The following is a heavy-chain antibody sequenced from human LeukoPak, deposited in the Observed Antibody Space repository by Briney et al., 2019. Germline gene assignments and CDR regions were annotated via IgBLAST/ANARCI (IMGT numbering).Heavy chain of an antibody. V-gene: IGHV4-61*08. D-gene: IGHD4-17*01. J-gene: IGHJ4*02. CDR2: IYYSGST. CDR1: GGSISSGGYY. Sequence: SETLSLTCTVSGGSISSGGYYWSWIRQHPGKGLEWIGYIYYSGSTSYNPSLKSRVTISVDTSKNQFSLRLSSVTAADTAVYYCARFTPTVNDYWGQGTLVTVSS. CDR3: ARFTPTVNDY.